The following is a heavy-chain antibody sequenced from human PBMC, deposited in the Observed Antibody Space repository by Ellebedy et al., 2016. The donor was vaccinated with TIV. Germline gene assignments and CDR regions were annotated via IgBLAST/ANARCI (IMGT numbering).Heavy chain of an antibody. V-gene: IGHV3-30*03. CDR1: GFIFSSYG. CDR2: ISYEVHNT. J-gene: IGHJ4*02. D-gene: IGHD1-26*01. CDR3: AREFLGHAPASTDN. Sequence: GESLKISXAASGFIFSSYGFVWVRQAQGKGLEWVAAISYEVHNTDYADSVKGRFTISRDNSKSVVYLEMNNLTTEDTATYYCAREFLGHAPASTDNWGQGTRVTVS.